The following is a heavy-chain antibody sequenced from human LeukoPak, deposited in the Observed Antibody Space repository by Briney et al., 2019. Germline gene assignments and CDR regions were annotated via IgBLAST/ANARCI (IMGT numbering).Heavy chain of an antibody. V-gene: IGHV4-34*01. Sequence: KPSETLSLTCAVYGGSFSGYYWSWIRQPPGKGLEWIGEINHSGSTNYNPSLKSRVTISVDTSKNQFSLKLSSVTAADTAVYYCARVTRDQSPYPNWFDPWGQGTLVTVSS. J-gene: IGHJ5*02. CDR2: INHSGST. CDR1: GGSFSGYY. CDR3: ARVTRDQSPYPNWFDP.